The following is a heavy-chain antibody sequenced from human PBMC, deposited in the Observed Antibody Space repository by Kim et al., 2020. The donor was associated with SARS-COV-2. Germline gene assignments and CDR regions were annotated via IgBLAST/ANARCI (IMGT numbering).Heavy chain of an antibody. Sequence: PSPKSRVTISVDTAKNQFSLKLSSVTAADTAVYYCARDRGDSYYYYYMDVWGKGTTVTVSS. CDR3: ARDRGDSYYYYYMDV. J-gene: IGHJ6*03. D-gene: IGHD3-10*01. V-gene: IGHV4-34*01.